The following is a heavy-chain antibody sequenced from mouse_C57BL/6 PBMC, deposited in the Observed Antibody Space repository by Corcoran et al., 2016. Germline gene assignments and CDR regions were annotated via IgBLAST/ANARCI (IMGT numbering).Heavy chain of an antibody. D-gene: IGHD4-1*01. V-gene: IGHV1-80*01. Sequence: QVQLQQSGAELVKPGASVKISCKASGYAFSSYWMNWVKQRPGKGLEWIGQIYPGDGDTNYNGKFKGTATLTADKSSSTAYMQLSSLTSEDSAVYFCAREVPTGTWACFAYWGQGTLVTVSA. J-gene: IGHJ3*01. CDR1: GYAFSSYW. CDR3: AREVPTGTWACFAY. CDR2: IYPGDGDT.